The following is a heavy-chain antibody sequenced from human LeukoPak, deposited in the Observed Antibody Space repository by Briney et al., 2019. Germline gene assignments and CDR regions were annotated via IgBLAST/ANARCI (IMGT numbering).Heavy chain of an antibody. J-gene: IGHJ5*02. CDR3: ARGVYYYDSSGYYYDWLDP. D-gene: IGHD3-22*01. V-gene: IGHV3-11*01. Sequence: GGSLRLSCAASGFTFSDYYMSWIRQAPGKGLEWVSYISSSGSTIYYADSVKGRFTISRDNAKNSLYLQMNSLRAEDTAVYYCARGVYYYDSSGYYYDWLDPWGQGTLVTVSS. CDR2: ISSSGSTI. CDR1: GFTFSDYY.